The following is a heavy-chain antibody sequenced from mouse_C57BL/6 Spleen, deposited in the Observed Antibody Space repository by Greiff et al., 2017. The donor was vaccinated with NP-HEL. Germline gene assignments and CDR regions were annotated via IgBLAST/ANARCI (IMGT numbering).Heavy chain of an antibody. D-gene: IGHD2-3*01. V-gene: IGHV1-69*01. Sequence: QVQLQQPGAELVMPGASVKLSCKASGYTFTSYWMHWVKQRPGQGLEWIGEIDPSGSYTNYNQQFKGKSTLTVDKSSSTAYMQLSSLTSEDSAGYYCASSSIRYAMDYWGQGTSVTVSS. J-gene: IGHJ4*01. CDR3: ASSSIRYAMDY. CDR2: IDPSGSYT. CDR1: GYTFTSYW.